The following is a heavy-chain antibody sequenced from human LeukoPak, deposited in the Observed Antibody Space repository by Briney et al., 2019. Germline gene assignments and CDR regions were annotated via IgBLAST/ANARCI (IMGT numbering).Heavy chain of an antibody. Sequence: GGSLRLSCAASGFSSSSFSMNWVRQAPGKGLEWVSSISSSSSYIYYADSVKGRFTISRDNAKNSLYLQMNSLRAEDTAVYYCARDMVGATTPFDYWGQGTLVTVSS. D-gene: IGHD1-26*01. CDR1: GFSSSSFS. CDR2: ISSSSSYI. CDR3: ARDMVGATTPFDY. J-gene: IGHJ4*02. V-gene: IGHV3-21*01.